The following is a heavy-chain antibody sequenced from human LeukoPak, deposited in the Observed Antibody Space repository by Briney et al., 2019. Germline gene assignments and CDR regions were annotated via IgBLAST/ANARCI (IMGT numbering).Heavy chain of an antibody. J-gene: IGHJ4*02. Sequence: PGGSLRLSCAASGFTFDDYAMHWVRQAPGKGLEWVTGISWNSGSIGYADSVKGRFTISRDNAKNSLYLQMNSLRAEDTALYYCAKDFDSSGYVRRYFDYWGQGTLVTVSS. CDR2: ISWNSGSI. CDR1: GFTFDDYA. D-gene: IGHD3-22*01. V-gene: IGHV3-9*01. CDR3: AKDFDSSGYVRRYFDY.